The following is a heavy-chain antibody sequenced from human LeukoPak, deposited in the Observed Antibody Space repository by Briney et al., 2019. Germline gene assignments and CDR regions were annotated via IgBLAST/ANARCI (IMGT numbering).Heavy chain of an antibody. Sequence: GGSLRLSCAASGFTFSSYWMHWVRQAPGKGLVWVSRINIDGSSTNYADSVKGRFTISRDNAKNTLYLQMNSLRAEDTAVYYCAGAVYDGSVIYVSWGQGTLGT. CDR2: INIDGSST. D-gene: IGHD3-10*01. CDR1: GFTFSSYW. J-gene: IGHJ4*02. CDR3: AGAVYDGSVIYVS. V-gene: IGHV3-74*01.